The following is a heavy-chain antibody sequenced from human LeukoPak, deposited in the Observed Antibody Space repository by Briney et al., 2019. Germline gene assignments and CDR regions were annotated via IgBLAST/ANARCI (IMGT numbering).Heavy chain of an antibody. V-gene: IGHV1-2*02. J-gene: IGHJ3*02. D-gene: IGHD3-22*01. Sequence: ASVKVSCKASGYTFTVYYMHWVRQAPGQGLEWMGWINPNSGGTNYAQKFQGRVTMTRDTSISTAYMELSRLRSDDTAVYYCASARGKYYYDSSGYYQAPTGDADAFDIWGQGTMVTVSS. CDR1: GYTFTVYY. CDR3: ASARGKYYYDSSGYYQAPTGDADAFDI. CDR2: INPNSGGT.